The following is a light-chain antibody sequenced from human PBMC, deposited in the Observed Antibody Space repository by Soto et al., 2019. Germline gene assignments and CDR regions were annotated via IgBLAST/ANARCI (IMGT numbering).Light chain of an antibody. J-gene: IGKJ1*01. CDR3: QQCYSSPRT. CDR2: AAS. Sequence: DIQMTQYPSTLSTGVGDRVTISCRSSQRISTYLTWYQQKPGKATTLLSYAASSFQSGVPSRFSGGGSGTDFTLLINTLQPEDFATYFCQQCYSSPRTFGQGTKVEIK. CDR1: QRISTY. V-gene: IGKV1-39*01.